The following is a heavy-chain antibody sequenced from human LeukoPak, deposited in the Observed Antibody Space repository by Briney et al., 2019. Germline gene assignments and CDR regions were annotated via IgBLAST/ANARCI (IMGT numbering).Heavy chain of an antibody. CDR3: ARGGPPTVTRFDF. V-gene: IGHV4-59*01. D-gene: IGHD4-17*01. CDR1: GGSISSYY. Sequence: SETLSLTCTVSGGSISSYYWSWIRQPPGKGLEWIGYIYHSGRTNYNPSLKSRVTISVDTSKNQFSLKLGSVTTADTAIYYCARGGPPTVTRFDFWGQGTLVTVS. CDR2: IYHSGRT. J-gene: IGHJ4*02.